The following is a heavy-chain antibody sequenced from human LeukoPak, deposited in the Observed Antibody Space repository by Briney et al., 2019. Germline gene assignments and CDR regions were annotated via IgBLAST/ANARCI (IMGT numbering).Heavy chain of an antibody. CDR3: ASGYSSSWLAFDY. Sequence: GESLKISCKGSGSSFTSYWIGWVRQLPGKGLEWMGIIYPGDSDTRYSPSFQGQVTISADRSISTAYLQWTSLKASDTAMYYCASGYSSSWLAFDYWGQGTLVTVSS. D-gene: IGHD6-13*01. V-gene: IGHV5-51*01. CDR2: IYPGDSDT. CDR1: GSSFTSYW. J-gene: IGHJ4*02.